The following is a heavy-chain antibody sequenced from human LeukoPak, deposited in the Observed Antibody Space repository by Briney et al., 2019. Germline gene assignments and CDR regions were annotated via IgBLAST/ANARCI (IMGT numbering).Heavy chain of an antibody. CDR2: ISYDGSNK. V-gene: IGHV3-30-3*01. Sequence: GRSLRLSCAASGFTFSSYAMHWVRQAPGKGLEWVAVISYDGSNKYYADSVKGRFTISRDNSKNTLYLQMSSLRSEDTAVYYCARFSPGGVGAGFDYWGQGTLVTVSS. CDR1: GFTFSSYA. CDR3: ARFSPGGVGAGFDY. D-gene: IGHD1-26*01. J-gene: IGHJ4*02.